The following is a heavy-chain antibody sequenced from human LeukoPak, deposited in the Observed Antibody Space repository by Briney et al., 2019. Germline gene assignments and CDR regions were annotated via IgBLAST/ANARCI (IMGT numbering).Heavy chain of an antibody. D-gene: IGHD6-13*01. Sequence: GGSLRLSCAASGFTFDDYGMSWVRQAPGKGLEWVSGINWNGGSTGCADSVKGRLTISRDNAKNSLYLQMNSLRAEDTALYYCARSRYIAAAGTPLDYYYMDVWGKGTTVTVSS. CDR1: GFTFDDYG. CDR2: INWNGGST. CDR3: ARSRYIAAAGTPLDYYYMDV. V-gene: IGHV3-20*04. J-gene: IGHJ6*03.